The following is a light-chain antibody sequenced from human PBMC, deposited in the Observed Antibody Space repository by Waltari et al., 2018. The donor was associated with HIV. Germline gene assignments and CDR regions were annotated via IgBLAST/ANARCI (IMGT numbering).Light chain of an antibody. J-gene: IGLJ2*01. Sequence: QSALTQPASVSGSPGQSITISCTRTSSDVATYNLVSWYQQHPCKAPKLMIYEVSQRPSGVSDRFSGSKSGDTASLTISGLQAEDEADYYCCSYVSNVIFGGGTKLTVL. CDR3: CSYVSNVI. CDR1: SSDVATYNL. CDR2: EVS. V-gene: IGLV2-23*02.